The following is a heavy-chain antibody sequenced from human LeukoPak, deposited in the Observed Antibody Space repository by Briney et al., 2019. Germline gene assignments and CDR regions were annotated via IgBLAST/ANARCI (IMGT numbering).Heavy chain of an antibody. CDR1: GYTFTSYD. D-gene: IGHD6-13*01. CDR2: ISAYNGNI. V-gene: IGHV1-18*01. J-gene: IGHJ4*02. CDR3: ARDQGYSSHTDY. Sequence: ASVKVSCKASGYTFTSYDINWVRQAPEQGLEWMGWISAYNGNINYAQKLQGRVTMTTDTSTSTAHMELRSLRSDDTAVYYCARDQGYSSHTDYWGQGTLVIVSS.